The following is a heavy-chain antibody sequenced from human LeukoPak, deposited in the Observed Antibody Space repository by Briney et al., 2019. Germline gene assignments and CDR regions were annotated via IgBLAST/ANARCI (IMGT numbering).Heavy chain of an antibody. J-gene: IGHJ6*03. Sequence: QPGRSLRLSCEASGFTFSNYGIHWVRQTPGKGLEWVAAISSDGVEKHYADPVKGRFTISRDNSKSTLYLQMNSLRAEDTALYYCAREGHYDILTGYSPLEYYFYYMDVWGKGTTVTVSS. CDR3: AREGHYDILTGYSPLEYYFYYMDV. D-gene: IGHD3-9*01. CDR1: GFTFSNYG. CDR2: ISSDGVEK. V-gene: IGHV3-30*04.